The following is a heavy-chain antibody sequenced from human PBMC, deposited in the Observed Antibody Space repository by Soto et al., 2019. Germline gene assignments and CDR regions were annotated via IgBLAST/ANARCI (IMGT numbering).Heavy chain of an antibody. CDR3: ARGRIIVGGGFDP. J-gene: IGHJ5*02. D-gene: IGHD1-26*01. V-gene: IGHV1-8*01. CDR1: GYTFTSYD. CDR2: MNPSTGNT. Sequence: ASVKVSCKASGYTFTSYDIIWVRQATGQGLEWMGWMNPSTGNTDSAEKFQGRLTMTRNTSISTVYMELSSLSFEDTAVYYCARGRIIVGGGFDPWGQGTLLNVSS.